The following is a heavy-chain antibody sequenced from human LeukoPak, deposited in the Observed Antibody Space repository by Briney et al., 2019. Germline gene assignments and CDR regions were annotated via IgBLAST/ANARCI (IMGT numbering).Heavy chain of an antibody. V-gene: IGHV3-74*01. J-gene: IGHJ4*02. D-gene: IGHD1-26*01. CDR3: ARDRTLLVGAIGY. CDR1: GFTFSSYW. Sequence: HSGGSLRLSCAASGFTFSSYWMHWVRQAPGKGLVWVSRSNSDGSSTSYADSVKGRFTISRDNARNTLYLQMNSLRAEDTAVYYCARDRTLLVGAIGYWGQGTLVTVSS. CDR2: SNSDGSST.